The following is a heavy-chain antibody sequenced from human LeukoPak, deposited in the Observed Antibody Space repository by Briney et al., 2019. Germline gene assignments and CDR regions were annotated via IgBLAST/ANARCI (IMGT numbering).Heavy chain of an antibody. CDR3: AREESSSWSDAFDI. CDR2: MNPNSGNT. J-gene: IGHJ3*02. D-gene: IGHD6-13*01. Sequence: GASVKVSCKASGYTFTSYDINWVRQATGQGLEWMGWMNPNSGNTGYAQKFQGRVTMTRNTSISTAYMELSSLRSEDTAVYYCAREESSSWSDAFDIWGQGTMVTVSS. V-gene: IGHV1-8*01. CDR1: GYTFTSYD.